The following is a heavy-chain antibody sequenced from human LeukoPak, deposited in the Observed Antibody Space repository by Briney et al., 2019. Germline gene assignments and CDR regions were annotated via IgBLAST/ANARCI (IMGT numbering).Heavy chain of an antibody. D-gene: IGHD6-19*01. CDR3: ARKEQWLVLNWFDP. J-gene: IGHJ5*02. CDR2: IKQDGSEK. CDR1: GFTFSSYW. V-gene: IGHV3-7*01. Sequence: GGSLRLSCAASGFTFSSYWMSWVRQAPGKGLEWVANIKQDGSEKYCVDSVKGRFTISRDNAKNSLYLQMNSLRAEDTAVYYCARKEQWLVLNWFDPWGREPWSPSPQ.